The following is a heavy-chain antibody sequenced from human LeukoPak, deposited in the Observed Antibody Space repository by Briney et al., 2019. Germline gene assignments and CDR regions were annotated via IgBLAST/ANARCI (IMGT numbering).Heavy chain of an antibody. V-gene: IGHV1-18*01. J-gene: IGHJ4*02. CDR3: ARDRYTYSSSWPGH. CDR1: GYTFTSYG. Sequence: GASVKVSCKASGYTFTSYGISWVRQAPGQGLEWMGWISAYNGNTNYAQKLQGRVTMTTDTSTSTAYMELRSLRSDDTAVYYCARDRYTYSSSWPGHWGQGTLVTVSS. CDR2: ISAYNGNT. D-gene: IGHD6-13*01.